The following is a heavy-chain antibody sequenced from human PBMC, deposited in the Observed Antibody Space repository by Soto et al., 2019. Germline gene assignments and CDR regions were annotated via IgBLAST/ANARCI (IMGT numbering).Heavy chain of an antibody. Sequence: PGGSLRLSCAASGFTFSSYGIHWVRQAPGKGLEWVAVISHDGSKTNYADSVKGRFTISRDNSKDTVYLQMNSLRAEDTAVYYCARDPGYSYGYNWGQGTLVTVSS. D-gene: IGHD5-18*01. CDR2: ISHDGSKT. J-gene: IGHJ4*02. CDR3: ARDPGYSYGYN. CDR1: GFTFSSYG. V-gene: IGHV3-30*03.